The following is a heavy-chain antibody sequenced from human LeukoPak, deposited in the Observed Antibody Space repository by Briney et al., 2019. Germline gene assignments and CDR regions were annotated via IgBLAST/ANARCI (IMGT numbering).Heavy chain of an antibody. D-gene: IGHD3-10*01. V-gene: IGHV1-46*01. CDR1: GYSFIEYH. Sequence: GASVKVSCKTSGYSFIEYHLHWVRQAPGQGLEWLGIINPSGGSTSYAQKFQGRVTMTRDTSTSTVYMELSSLRSEDTAVYYCARDSGNYGSGKNWFDPWGQGTLVTVSS. CDR2: INPSGGST. J-gene: IGHJ5*02. CDR3: ARDSGNYGSGKNWFDP.